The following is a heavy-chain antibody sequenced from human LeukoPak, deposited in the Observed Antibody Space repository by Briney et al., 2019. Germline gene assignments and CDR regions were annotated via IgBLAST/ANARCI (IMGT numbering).Heavy chain of an antibody. CDR3: ARECSGGSCYPTGGD. J-gene: IGHJ4*02. D-gene: IGHD2-15*01. CDR2: IIPIFGTA. V-gene: IGHV1-69*13. CDR1: GGTFSSYA. Sequence: ASVKVSCKASGGTFSSYAISWVRQAPGQGLEWMGGIIPIFGTANYAQKFQGRVTITADESTSTAYMELSSLRSEDTAVYYCARECSGGSCYPTGGDWGQGTLVTVSS.